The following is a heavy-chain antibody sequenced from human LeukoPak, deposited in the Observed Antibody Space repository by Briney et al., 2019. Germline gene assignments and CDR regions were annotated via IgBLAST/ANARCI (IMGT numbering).Heavy chain of an antibody. D-gene: IGHD2-15*01. Sequence: ASVKVSCKASGYTFTTYGITWVRQAPGQGLEWMGWISAYNGYTNYAQKLQGRVTMTTDTSTSTAYMELRRLRYDDTAAYYCARGPLEYCSGGTCYSGRNWFDPWGQGTLVTVSS. J-gene: IGHJ5*02. V-gene: IGHV1-18*01. CDR1: GYTFTTYG. CDR3: ARGPLEYCSGGTCYSGRNWFDP. CDR2: ISAYNGYT.